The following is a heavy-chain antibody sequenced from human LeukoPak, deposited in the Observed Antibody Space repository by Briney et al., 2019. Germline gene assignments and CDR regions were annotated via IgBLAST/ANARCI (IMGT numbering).Heavy chain of an antibody. CDR1: GFTFSSYS. CDR3: ARDRLSPKYCSSISCYDMERYFDY. V-gene: IGHV3-21*01. D-gene: IGHD2-2*01. Sequence: GGSLRLSCAASGFTFSSYSMNWVRQAPGKGLGWVSSISSSSSYIYYADSVKGRFTISRDNAKNSLYLQMNSLRAEDTAVYYCARDRLSPKYCSSISCYDMERYFDYWGQGTLVTVSS. CDR2: ISSSSSYI. J-gene: IGHJ4*02.